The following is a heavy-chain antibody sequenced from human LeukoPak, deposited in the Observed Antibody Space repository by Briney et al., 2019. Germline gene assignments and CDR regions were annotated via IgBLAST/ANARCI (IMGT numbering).Heavy chain of an antibody. J-gene: IGHJ4*02. CDR1: GYTFTSYD. V-gene: IGHV1-8*01. CDR3: AISHYGSGSSLDY. D-gene: IGHD3-10*01. Sequence: ASVKVSCEASGYTFTSYDINWVRQATGQGLEWMGWMNPNSGNTGYAQKFQGRVTMTRNTSISTAYMELSSLRSEDTAVYYCAISHYGSGSSLDYWGQGTLVTVSS. CDR2: MNPNSGNT.